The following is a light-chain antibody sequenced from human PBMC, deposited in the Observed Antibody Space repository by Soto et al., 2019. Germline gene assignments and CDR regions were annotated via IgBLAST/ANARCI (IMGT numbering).Light chain of an antibody. V-gene: IGLV3-21*02. Sequence: SSELTQPPSVSVAPGQRAWIMCGGNNIGSKSVHWYQQKPGQAPVMVVCNNNDRPSGIPERFSGSNSGNTATLTISRVEAGDEADYYCHVWDSSINHHVFGSGTKVTVL. CDR2: NNN. CDR3: HVWDSSINHHV. CDR1: NIGSKS. J-gene: IGLJ1*01.